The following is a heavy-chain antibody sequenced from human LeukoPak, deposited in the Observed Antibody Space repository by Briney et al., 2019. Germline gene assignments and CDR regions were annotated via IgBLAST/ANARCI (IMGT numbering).Heavy chain of an antibody. CDR3: AKAAYCTSTSCHFSGYAQRPLDS. D-gene: IGHD2-2*01. CDR1: GLTFNMYG. Sequence: PGRSLRPSCAASGLTFNMYGMHWVRQAPGKELEWVAGISNDGSTKDYADSVKGRFTISRDSSKKSMFLQMNSLRAEDTAVYYCAKAAYCTSTSCHFSGYAQRPLDSWGQGTLVTVSS. V-gene: IGHV3-30*18. CDR2: ISNDGSTK. J-gene: IGHJ4*02.